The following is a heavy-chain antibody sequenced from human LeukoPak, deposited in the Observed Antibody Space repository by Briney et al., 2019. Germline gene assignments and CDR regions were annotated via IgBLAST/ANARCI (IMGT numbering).Heavy chain of an antibody. Sequence: SETLSLTCAVSGTSISPYYWSWIRQPPGKGLEWIGYIYYSGSTNYDPSLKSRVTISVDTSENQFSLILRSVTAADTAVYYCAREVGDSDSDNWFDPWGQGTLVTVSS. V-gene: IGHV4-59*01. CDR3: AREVGDSDSDNWFDP. J-gene: IGHJ5*02. CDR1: GTSISPYY. D-gene: IGHD2-21*02. CDR2: IYYSGST.